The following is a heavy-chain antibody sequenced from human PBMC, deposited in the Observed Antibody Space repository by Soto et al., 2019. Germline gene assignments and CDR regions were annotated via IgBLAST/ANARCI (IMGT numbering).Heavy chain of an antibody. J-gene: IGHJ3*02. Sequence: ASVKVSCKASGYTFTSYGISWVRQAPGQGLEWMGWISAYNGNTNYAQKLQGRVTMTTDTSTSTAYMELRSLRSDDTAVYYCARGRAIVGATNDAFDIWGQGTMVTVS. CDR1: GYTFTSYG. D-gene: IGHD1-26*01. V-gene: IGHV1-18*01. CDR3: ARGRAIVGATNDAFDI. CDR2: ISAYNGNT.